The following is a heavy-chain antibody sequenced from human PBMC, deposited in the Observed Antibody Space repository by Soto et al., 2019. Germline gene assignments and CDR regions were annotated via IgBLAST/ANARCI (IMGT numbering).Heavy chain of an antibody. CDR2: INPNSGGT. CDR1: GYTFTGYY. D-gene: IGHD4-17*01. CDR3: ARAKLREYYYYYGMDV. Sequence: ASVKVSCKASGYTFTGYYMHWVRQAPGQGLEWMGWINPNSGGTNYAQKFQGWVTMTRDTSISTAYMELSRLRSDDTAVYYCARAKLREYYYYYGMDVWGQGTTVTVSS. J-gene: IGHJ6*02. V-gene: IGHV1-2*04.